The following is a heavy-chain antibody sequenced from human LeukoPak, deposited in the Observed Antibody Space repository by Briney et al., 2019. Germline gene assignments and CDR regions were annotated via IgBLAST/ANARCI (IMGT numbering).Heavy chain of an antibody. CDR3: ATLVAGTLFY. V-gene: IGHV4-61*02. D-gene: IGHD6-19*01. J-gene: IGHJ4*02. CDR2: IYTSGST. CDR1: GGSISSSNYY. Sequence: SQTLSLTCTVSGGSISSSNYYWSWIRQPAGKGLEWIGRIYTSGSTYYNPSLKSRVTISVDTSKNQFSLKLSSVTAADTAVYYCATLVAGTLFYWGQGTLVTVSS.